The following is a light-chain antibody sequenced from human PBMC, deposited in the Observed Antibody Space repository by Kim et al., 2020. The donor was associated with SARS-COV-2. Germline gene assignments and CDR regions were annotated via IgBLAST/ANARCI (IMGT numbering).Light chain of an antibody. CDR2: GAS. CDR3: QQYKNWPLT. V-gene: IGKV3-15*01. CDR1: QGGGSN. Sequence: VSPGERATLSCRASQGGGSNLVWYQQKIGQAPKVLMYGASIRATGIPARFSGSGSGTEVTLTVSSLESEDFAVYYCQQYKNWPLTFGGGTKVDIK. J-gene: IGKJ4*01.